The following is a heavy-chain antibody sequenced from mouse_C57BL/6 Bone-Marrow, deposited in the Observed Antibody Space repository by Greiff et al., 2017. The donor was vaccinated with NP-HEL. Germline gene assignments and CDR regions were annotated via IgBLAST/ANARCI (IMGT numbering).Heavy chain of an antibody. V-gene: IGHV5-6*02. CDR3: ARRLYFDV. J-gene: IGHJ1*03. CDR1: GFTFSSYG. CDR2: ISSGGSYT. Sequence: EVKVVESGGDLVKPGGSLKLSCAASGFTFSSYGMSWVRQTPDKRLEWVATISSGGSYTYYPDSVKGRFTISRDNAKNTLYLQMSRLKSEDTAMYYCARRLYFDVWGTGTTVTVSS.